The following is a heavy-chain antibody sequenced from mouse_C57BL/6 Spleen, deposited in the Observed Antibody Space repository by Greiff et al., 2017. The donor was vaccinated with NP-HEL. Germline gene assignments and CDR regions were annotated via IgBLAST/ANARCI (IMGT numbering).Heavy chain of an antibody. Sequence: EVMLVESGGGLVKPGGSLKLSCAASGFTFSDYGMHWVRQAPEKGLEWVAYISSGSSTIYYADTVKGRFTISRDNAKNTLFLQMTSLRSEDTAMYYCARKSIYYGNYLDYWGQGTTLTVSS. J-gene: IGHJ2*01. CDR3: ARKSIYYGNYLDY. D-gene: IGHD2-1*01. CDR2: ISSGSSTI. V-gene: IGHV5-17*01. CDR1: GFTFSDYG.